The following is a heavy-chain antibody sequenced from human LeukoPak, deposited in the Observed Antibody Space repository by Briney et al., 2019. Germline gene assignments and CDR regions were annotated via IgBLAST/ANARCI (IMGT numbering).Heavy chain of an antibody. J-gene: IGHJ4*02. V-gene: IGHV3-30*04. Sequence: GGSLRLSCTASGFTINNNYMSWVRQAPGKGLEWVAVISYDGSNKYYADSVKGRFTISRDNSKNTLYLQMNSLRAEDTAVYYCARDRQLWPPGFDYWGQGTLVTVSS. D-gene: IGHD5-18*01. CDR1: GFTINNNY. CDR2: ISYDGSNK. CDR3: ARDRQLWPPGFDY.